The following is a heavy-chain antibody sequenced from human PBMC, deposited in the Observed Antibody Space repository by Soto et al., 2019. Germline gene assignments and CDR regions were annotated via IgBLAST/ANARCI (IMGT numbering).Heavy chain of an antibody. CDR3: AKPHFLLEWLLCDLDWYFDY. V-gene: IGHV3-30*18. CDR1: GFTFSSYG. D-gene: IGHD3-3*01. Sequence: GGSLRLSWAASGFTFSSYGMHWVLQAPGKGLEWVAVISYDGSNKYYADSVKGRFTISRDNSKNTLYLQMNSLRAEDTAVYYCAKPHFLLEWLLCDLDWYFDYWGQGTLVTVSS. CDR2: ISYDGSNK. J-gene: IGHJ4*02.